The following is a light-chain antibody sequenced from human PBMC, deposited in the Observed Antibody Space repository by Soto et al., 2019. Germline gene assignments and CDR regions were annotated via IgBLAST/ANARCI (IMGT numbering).Light chain of an antibody. Sequence: DIQMTQSPSSLSASVGDRVTITCRACQSIDTFLNWYQHTPGKAPKLLIYDASSLQSGVPSRFSGSGSGRDFTLTITRLQPEDFATYYCQQSYSSSATIFGQGTKLEI. CDR2: DAS. J-gene: IGKJ2*01. CDR3: QQSYSSSATI. CDR1: QSIDTF. V-gene: IGKV1-39*01.